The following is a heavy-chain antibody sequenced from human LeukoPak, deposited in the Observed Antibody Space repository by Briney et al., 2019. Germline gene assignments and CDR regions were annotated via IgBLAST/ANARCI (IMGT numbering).Heavy chain of an antibody. V-gene: IGHV3-23*01. CDR2: ISGSGGST. J-gene: IGHJ4*02. CDR1: GFTFSSYG. D-gene: IGHD3-22*01. CDR3: AKSLTNYYDSSGPYFPGIQGGLGY. Sequence: GGSLRLSCAASGFTFSSYGMHWVRQAPGKGLEWVSAISGSGGSTYYADSVKGRFTISRDNSKNTLYLQMNSLRAEDTAVYYCAKSLTNYYDSSGPYFPGIQGGLGYWGQGTLVTVSS.